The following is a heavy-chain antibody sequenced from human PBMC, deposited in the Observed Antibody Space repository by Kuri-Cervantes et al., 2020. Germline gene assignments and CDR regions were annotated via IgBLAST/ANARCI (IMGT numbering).Heavy chain of an antibody. J-gene: IGHJ1*01. CDR3: ARYSSLYYYDSGGYSEYFQH. V-gene: IGHV4-4*07. CDR2: IYTSGST. Sequence: GSLRLSCTVSGGSISSYYWSWIRQPAGKGLEWIGRIYTSGSTNYNPSLKSRVTMSVDTSKNQFSLKLSSVTAADTAVYYCARYSSLYYYDSGGYSEYFQHWGQGTLVTVSS. CDR1: GGSISSYY. D-gene: IGHD3-22*01.